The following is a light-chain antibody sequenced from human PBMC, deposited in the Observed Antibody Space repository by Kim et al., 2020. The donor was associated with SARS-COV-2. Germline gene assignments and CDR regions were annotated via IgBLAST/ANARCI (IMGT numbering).Light chain of an antibody. CDR3: HQFGSVPDT. V-gene: IGKV3-20*01. CDR2: GAS. J-gene: IGKJ4*01. CDR1: QSISSNN. Sequence: LSPGEKAPLSCRASQSISSNNLAWYQQKPGQAPRLLIFGASGKATGIPDRFSGSGSGTDFTLTISGLEPEDSAVYYCHQFGSVPDTFGGGTKLEI.